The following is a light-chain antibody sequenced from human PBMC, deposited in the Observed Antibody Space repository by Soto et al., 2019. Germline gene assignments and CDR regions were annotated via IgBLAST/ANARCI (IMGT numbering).Light chain of an antibody. V-gene: IGKV1-27*01. J-gene: IGKJ4*01. CDR1: QGIKNY. CDR3: QRYYNATFT. Sequence: DIQVTQYQSSLSASVGDRVTITCRASQGIKNYLAWYQQKPGEIPKLLIYAASNLESRIPPRVSGSGSGTDFTLTINNLQPEDVATYYCQRYYNATFTFGGGTKVESK. CDR2: AAS.